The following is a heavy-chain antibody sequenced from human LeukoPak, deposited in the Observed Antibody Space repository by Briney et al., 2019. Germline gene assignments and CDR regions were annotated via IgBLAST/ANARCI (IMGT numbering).Heavy chain of an antibody. CDR1: GYTFTSYG. V-gene: IGHV1-18*01. CDR2: ISAYNGNT. D-gene: IGHD3-22*01. Sequence: ASVKVSCKASGYTFTSYGISWVRQAPGQGLEWMGWISAYNGNTNYAQKLQGRVTVTTDTSTSTAYMELRSLRSDDTAVYYCARLCAAYDSSGYYYEGGFYYYYYMDVWGKGTTVTVSS. J-gene: IGHJ6*03. CDR3: ARLCAAYDSSGYYYEGGFYYYYYMDV.